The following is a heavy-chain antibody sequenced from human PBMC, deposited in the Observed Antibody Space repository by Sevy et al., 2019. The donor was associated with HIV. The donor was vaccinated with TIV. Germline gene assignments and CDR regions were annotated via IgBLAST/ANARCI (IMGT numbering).Heavy chain of an antibody. V-gene: IGHV4-59*01. CDR3: ARWSPGAFDI. Sequence: SETLSLTCTVSGGSISSYYWSWIRQPPGKGLEWIGYIYYSGSTNYNPSLKSRVTISVDTSKNQFSLKLSSVTAADTAVYYCARWSPGAFDIWGQGTVVTVSS. CDR1: GGSISSYY. J-gene: IGHJ3*02. CDR2: IYYSGST. D-gene: IGHD3-3*01.